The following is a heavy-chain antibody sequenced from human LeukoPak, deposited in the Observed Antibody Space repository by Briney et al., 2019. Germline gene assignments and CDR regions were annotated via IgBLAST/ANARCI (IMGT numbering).Heavy chain of an antibody. CDR1: GFIFSSYG. Sequence: GGPLRFSCSASGFIFSSYGMSWVRQAPGKGLEWVSTISGSGGGTYYADSAKGRFTISRDNSKTTLYLQMNSLRAEATAVYYCAKGGAYVSGSYYDWGQGTLVTVSS. J-gene: IGHJ4*02. CDR3: AKGGAYVSGSYYD. D-gene: IGHD3-10*01. V-gene: IGHV3-23*01. CDR2: ISGSGGGT.